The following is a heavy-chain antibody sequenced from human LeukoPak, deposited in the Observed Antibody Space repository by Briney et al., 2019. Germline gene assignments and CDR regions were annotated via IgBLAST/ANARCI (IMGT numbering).Heavy chain of an antibody. J-gene: IGHJ3*02. CDR1: GGSISSGGYY. CDR2: IYYSGST. V-gene: IGHV4-31*03. D-gene: IGHD3-22*01. Sequence: PSETLSLTCTVSGGSISSGGYYWSWIRQHPGKGLEWIGYIYYSGSTYYNPSLKSRVTISVDTSKNQFSLKLSSVTAADTAVYYCARVTPQSGYYDVFDIWGQGTMVTVSS. CDR3: ARVTPQSGYYDVFDI.